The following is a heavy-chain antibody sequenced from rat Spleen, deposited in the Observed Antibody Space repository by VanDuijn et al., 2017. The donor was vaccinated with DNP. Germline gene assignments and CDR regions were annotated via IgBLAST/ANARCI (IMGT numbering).Heavy chain of an antibody. CDR1: GFNFNDHW. D-gene: IGHD4-1*01. J-gene: IGHJ2*01. CDR2: INKDSSRV. V-gene: IGHV4-2*01. Sequence: EVKLVESGGGLVQPGRSLKLSCAASGFNFNDHWMAWVRQAPGKGLERIGEINKDSSRVAYIPSLKEKFTISRDNAQNTLYLQMSKLGSEDSAIYYCSREGLRASDYWGQGVLVTVSS. CDR3: SREGLRASDY.